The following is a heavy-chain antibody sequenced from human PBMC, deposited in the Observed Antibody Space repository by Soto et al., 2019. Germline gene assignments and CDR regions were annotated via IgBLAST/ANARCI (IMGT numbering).Heavy chain of an antibody. V-gene: IGHV1-69*13. CDR3: ARACSYDSSGYYQNWCDP. CDR2: IIPIYGTA. CDR1: ACTCRVDA. J-gene: IGHJ5*02. D-gene: IGHD3-22*01. Sequence: GASVQVSCKASACTCRVDAISWVRQAPGQGLEWMGGIIPIYGTANYAQKFQGRVTITADESTSTAYMELSSLRSEDTAVYYCARACSYDSSGYYQNWCDPWGQGTLVTASS.